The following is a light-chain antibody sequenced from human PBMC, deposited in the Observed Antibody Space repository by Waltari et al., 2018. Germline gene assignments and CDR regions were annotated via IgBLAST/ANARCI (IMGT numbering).Light chain of an antibody. V-gene: IGLV2-23*02. CDR1: SSDVGSSNL. CDR3: CSYAGSGNLGVI. CDR2: EVD. Sequence: QSALTQPASVSGSPGQSITISCTGSSSDVGSSNLVSWYQQPPANAPKLIIYEVDKRPSGVSDRFSGSKSGNTASLTVSGLQAEDEADYYCCSYAGSGNLGVIFGGGTKLTVL. J-gene: IGLJ2*01.